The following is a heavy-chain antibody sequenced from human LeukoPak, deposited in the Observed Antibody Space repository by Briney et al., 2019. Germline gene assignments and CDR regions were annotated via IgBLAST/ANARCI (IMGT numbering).Heavy chain of an antibody. CDR2: IYSGGST. J-gene: IGHJ6*02. D-gene: IGHD6-13*01. CDR1: GFAVSSNY. CDR3: ARGRIAAADTTLYYYYGMGV. Sequence: PGGSLRLSCAASGFAVSSNYMSWVRQAPGKGLEWVSVIYSGGSTYYADSVKGRFTISRDNSKSTLYLQMNSLRAEDTAVYYCARGRIAAADTTLYYYYGMGVWGQGTTVTVSS. V-gene: IGHV3-66*01.